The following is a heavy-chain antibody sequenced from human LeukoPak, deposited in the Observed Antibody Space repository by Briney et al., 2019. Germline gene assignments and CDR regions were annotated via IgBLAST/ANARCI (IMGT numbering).Heavy chain of an antibody. V-gene: IGHV4-34*01. CDR3: ARVRWVVPAAGGAFDI. Sequence: SETLSLTCAVYGGSFSGYYWSWIRQPPGKGLEWIGEINHSGSTNYNPSLKSRVTISVDTSKNQFSLKLSSVTAADTAVYYCARVRWVVPAAGGAFDIWGQGTMVTVSS. D-gene: IGHD2-2*01. CDR1: GGSFSGYY. J-gene: IGHJ3*02. CDR2: INHSGST.